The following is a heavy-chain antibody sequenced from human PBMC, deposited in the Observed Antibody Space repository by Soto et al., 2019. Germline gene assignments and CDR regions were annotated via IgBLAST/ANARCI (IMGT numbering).Heavy chain of an antibody. CDR3: AKGRSYYYYYGVDV. J-gene: IGHJ6*02. CDR2: IIDSGGST. Sequence: GGSLRLSCAASGFTFSSCAMGWVRQAPGKGLGWVSDIIDSGGSTYYADSVKGRFTISRDNSKSTLYLQMNSLRAEDTALYYCAKGRSYYYYYGVDVWGQGTTVTVSS. V-gene: IGHV3-23*01. CDR1: GFTFSSCA.